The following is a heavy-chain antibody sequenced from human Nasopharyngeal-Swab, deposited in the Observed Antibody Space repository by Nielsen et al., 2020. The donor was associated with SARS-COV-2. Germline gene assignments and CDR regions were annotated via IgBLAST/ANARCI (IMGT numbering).Heavy chain of an antibody. CDR2: ISSSSTYI. CDR1: GFTFSSYN. J-gene: IGHJ6*02. CDR3: ARDGLDYDFWSAYFMDV. D-gene: IGHD3-3*01. Sequence: GESLKISCAASGFTFSSYNTNWVRQAPGKGLEWVSSISSSSTYIYYADSVKGRFTISRDSAKSSLYLQMNSLRAEDTAVYYCARDGLDYDFWSAYFMDVWGQGTTVTVSS. V-gene: IGHV3-21*06.